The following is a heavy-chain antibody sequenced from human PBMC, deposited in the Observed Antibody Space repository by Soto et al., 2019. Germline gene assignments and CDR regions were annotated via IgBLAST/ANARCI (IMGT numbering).Heavy chain of an antibody. D-gene: IGHD3-10*01. CDR1: GYTFTSYG. Sequence: QVQLVQSGAEVKKPGASVKVSCKASGYTFTSYGISWVRQAPGQGLEWMGWTSPYNGNTNYAQQLQGRVTMTTDTSTSTAYMDLRSLRSDDTAVYYCARGIGGWFGVAYYYGMDVWGQGTTVTVSS. J-gene: IGHJ6*02. CDR3: ARGIGGWFGVAYYYGMDV. V-gene: IGHV1-18*01. CDR2: TSPYNGNT.